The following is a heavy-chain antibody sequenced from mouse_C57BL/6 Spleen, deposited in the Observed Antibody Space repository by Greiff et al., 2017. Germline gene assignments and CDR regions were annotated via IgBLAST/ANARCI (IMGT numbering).Heavy chain of an antibody. CDR2: IDPETGGT. Sequence: QVQLKESGAELVRPGASVTLSCKASGYTFTDYEMHWVKQTPVHGLEWIGAIDPETGGTAYNQKFKGKAILTADKSSSTAYLELRSLESEDSAVYYCTRLLRYYFDYWGQGTTLTVSS. CDR1: GYTFTDYE. CDR3: TRLLRYYFDY. J-gene: IGHJ2*01. V-gene: IGHV1-15*01. D-gene: IGHD1-1*01.